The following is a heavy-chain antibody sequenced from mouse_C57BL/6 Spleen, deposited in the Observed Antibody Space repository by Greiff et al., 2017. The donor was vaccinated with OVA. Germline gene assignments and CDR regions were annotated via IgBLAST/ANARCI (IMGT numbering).Heavy chain of an antibody. CDR2: INPYNGDT. CDR1: GYSFTGYF. CDR3: ARYDGYYDFDV. J-gene: IGHJ1*03. D-gene: IGHD2-3*01. V-gene: IGHV1-20*01. Sequence: EVKLVESGPELVKPGDSVKISCKASGYSFTGYFMNWVMQSHGKSLEWIGRINPYNGDTFYNQKFKGKATLTVDKSSSTAHMELRSLTSEDSAVYYCARYDGYYDFDVWGTGTTVTVSS.